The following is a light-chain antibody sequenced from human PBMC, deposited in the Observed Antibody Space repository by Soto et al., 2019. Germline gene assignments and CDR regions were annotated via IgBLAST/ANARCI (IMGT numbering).Light chain of an antibody. J-gene: IGKJ5*01. V-gene: IGKV1D-16*01. Sequence: DIQMTQSPSSLSASVGDRVTVTCRASQDLDRWLAWYQQKPGEAPKVLIYAASNLRSGVPSRFSGSGSGTDFTLTISSLQSEDFAVYYCQQYNTWPPITFGQGTRLEIK. CDR2: AAS. CDR1: QDLDRW. CDR3: QQYNTWPPIT.